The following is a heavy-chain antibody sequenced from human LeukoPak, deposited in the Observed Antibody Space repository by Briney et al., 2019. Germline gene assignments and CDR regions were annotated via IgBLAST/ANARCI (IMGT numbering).Heavy chain of an antibody. CDR2: INHSGST. V-gene: IGHV4-34*01. D-gene: IGHD3-10*01. CDR1: GGSFSGYY. J-gene: IGHJ4*02. CDR3: ARGSGDGQSSYFDY. Sequence: PSETLSLTCAVYGGSFSGYYWSWIRQPPGKGLEWIGEINHSGSTNYNPSLKSRVTISVDTSKNQFSLKLSSVTAADTAVYYCARGSGDGQSSYFDYWDQGTLVTVSS.